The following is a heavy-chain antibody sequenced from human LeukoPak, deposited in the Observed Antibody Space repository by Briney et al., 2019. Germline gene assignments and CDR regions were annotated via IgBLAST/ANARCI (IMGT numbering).Heavy chain of an antibody. J-gene: IGHJ6*03. CDR3: ARDSSSWYDVNYYYYMDV. CDR1: GFTFSSYA. Sequence: GGSLRLSCAASGFTFSSYAMHWVRQAPGKGLEWVAVISYDGSNKYYADSVKGRFTISRDNSKNTLYLQMNSLRAEDTAVYYCARDSSSWYDVNYYYYMDVWGKGTTVTVSS. CDR2: ISYDGSNK. D-gene: IGHD6-13*01. V-gene: IGHV3-30-3*01.